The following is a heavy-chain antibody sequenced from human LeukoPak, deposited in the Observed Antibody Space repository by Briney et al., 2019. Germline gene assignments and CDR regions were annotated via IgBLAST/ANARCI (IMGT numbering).Heavy chain of an antibody. CDR1: GYTFTSYY. CDR3: ARDLGGYSYGYVYYYYYGMDV. V-gene: IGHV1-46*01. CDR2: INPSGGST. J-gene: IGHJ6*02. Sequence: ASVNVSCKASGYTFTSYYMHWVRQAPGQGLEWMGLINPSGGSTSYAQKFQGRVTMTGDTYTSTVYMELSSLRSEDTAVYYCARDLGGYSYGYVYYYYYGMDVWGQGTTVTVSS. D-gene: IGHD5-18*01.